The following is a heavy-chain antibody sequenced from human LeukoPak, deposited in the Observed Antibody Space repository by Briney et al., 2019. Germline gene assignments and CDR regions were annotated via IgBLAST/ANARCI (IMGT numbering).Heavy chain of an antibody. D-gene: IGHD5-18*01. CDR3: AKGNGYSYGRYYFDY. V-gene: IGHV3-23*01. Sequence: GGSLRLSCAASGLTFSSYAMGWVRQAPGKGLEWVSAITASGGNTYYADSVKGRFTISRDNSKNTLYLQVNSLGAEGTAVYYCAKGNGYSYGRYYFDYWGQGTLVTVSS. CDR1: GLTFSSYA. J-gene: IGHJ4*02. CDR2: ITASGGNT.